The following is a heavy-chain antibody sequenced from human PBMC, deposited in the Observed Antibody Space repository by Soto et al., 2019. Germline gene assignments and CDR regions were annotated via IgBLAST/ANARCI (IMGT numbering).Heavy chain of an antibody. D-gene: IGHD2-15*01. Sequence: PGESLKISCKGSGYSFTSYWIGWVRQMPGKGLEWMGIIYPGDSDTRYSPSFQGQVTISADKSISTAYLQWSSLKASDTAMYYCARMVAATQYYYYGMDVWGQGTTVTVS. CDR2: IYPGDSDT. CDR1: GYSFTSYW. V-gene: IGHV5-51*01. CDR3: ARMVAATQYYYYGMDV. J-gene: IGHJ6*02.